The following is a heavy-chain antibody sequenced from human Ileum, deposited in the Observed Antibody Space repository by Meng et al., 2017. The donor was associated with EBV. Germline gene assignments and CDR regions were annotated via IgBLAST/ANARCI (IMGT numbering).Heavy chain of an antibody. Sequence: QVEVVQYGSELKKAGASVKVSCNATGYTCTSNASNWVRQAPGQGPEWMGWMSTNTGNPTYAQGFAGRFVFSLDTSVSTAYLQISGLKAEDTAIYYCARDSGYTRSWSGDYWGQGTLVTVSS. J-gene: IGHJ4*02. V-gene: IGHV7-4-1*02. CDR3: ARDSGYTRSWSGDY. D-gene: IGHD6-13*01. CDR2: MSTNTGNP. CDR1: GYTCTSNA.